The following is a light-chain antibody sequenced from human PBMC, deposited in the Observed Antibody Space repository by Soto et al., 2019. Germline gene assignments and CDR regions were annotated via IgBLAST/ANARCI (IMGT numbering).Light chain of an antibody. Sequence: EIVLTQSPGTLSLSPGERATLSCRASQSIGSNSLVWYQQRPGQAPRLLVYGASGRATGIPDRFSASGSGTVFSLTVSRLEPEDFAVYYCQHYVGSPTFGQGTKVDI. CDR2: GAS. V-gene: IGKV3-20*01. CDR3: QHYVGSPT. CDR1: QSIGSNS. J-gene: IGKJ1*01.